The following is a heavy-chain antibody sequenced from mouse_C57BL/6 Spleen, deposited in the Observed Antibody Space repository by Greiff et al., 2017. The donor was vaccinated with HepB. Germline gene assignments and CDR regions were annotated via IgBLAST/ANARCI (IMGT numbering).Heavy chain of an antibody. V-gene: IGHV1-54*01. CDR2: INPGSGGT. J-gene: IGHJ3*01. CDR1: GYAFTNYL. D-gene: IGHD1-1*01. CDR3: ARDYGSKKAWFAY. Sequence: VKLMESGAELVRPGTSVKVSCKASGYAFTNYLIEWVKQRPGQGLEWIGVINPGSGGTNYNEKFKGKATLTADKSSSTAYMQLSSLTSEDSAVYFCARDYGSKKAWFAYWGQGTLVTVSA.